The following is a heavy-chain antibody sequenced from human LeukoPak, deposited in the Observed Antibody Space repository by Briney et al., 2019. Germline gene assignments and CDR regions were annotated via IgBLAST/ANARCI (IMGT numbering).Heavy chain of an antibody. CDR3: ARDRAPRHGRFFDS. CDR2: IYTTGKT. D-gene: IGHD3-3*01. Sequence: PSETLSLTCNVSLDSISSFYWSWIRQSAGAGLEWIGRIYTTGKTDYNPSLKSRVTVSVDTSRNQVSLKLRSVTAADTAVYFCARDRAPRHGRFFDSWGQGALVTVSS. V-gene: IGHV4-4*07. CDR1: LDSISSFY. J-gene: IGHJ4*02.